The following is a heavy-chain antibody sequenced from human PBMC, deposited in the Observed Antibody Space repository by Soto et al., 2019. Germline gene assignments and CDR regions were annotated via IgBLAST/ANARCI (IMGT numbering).Heavy chain of an antibody. CDR3: AHRLGGYTWNDGYLDY. V-gene: IGHV2-5*02. CDR1: GFSLTSRPMG. D-gene: IGHD1-20*01. CDR2: IYWDDDK. J-gene: IGHJ4*02. Sequence: QITLKESGPTLVTPTQTLTLTCSFSGFSLTSRPMGVGWIRQPPGKALEWLAVIYWDDDKRYSPALRSRLTITQDTSKKQVVLTVTNMDPVDTATYYCAHRLGGYTWNDGYLDYWGQGILVTVSS.